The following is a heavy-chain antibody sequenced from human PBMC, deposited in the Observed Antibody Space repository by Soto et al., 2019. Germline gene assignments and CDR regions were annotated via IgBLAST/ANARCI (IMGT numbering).Heavy chain of an antibody. V-gene: IGHV3-48*02. J-gene: IGHJ4*02. CDR3: ARTIWSGYFQADY. Sequence: GGSLRLSCVASGFTFSTYSMNWVRQAPGKGLEWVSYISSSSSTTYADSVKGRFTISRDNAKNSLYLQMNSLRDEDTAVYYCARTIWSGYFQADYWGQGTLVTVSS. CDR1: GFTFSTYS. D-gene: IGHD3-3*01. CDR2: ISSSSST.